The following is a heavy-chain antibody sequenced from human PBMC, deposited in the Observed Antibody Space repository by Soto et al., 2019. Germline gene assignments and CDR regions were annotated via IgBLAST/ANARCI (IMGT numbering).Heavy chain of an antibody. V-gene: IGHV3-23*01. CDR3: AKDLNSGWYAEYYFDY. CDR2: ISGSGGST. CDR1: GFTFSSYA. D-gene: IGHD6-19*01. Sequence: VGSLRLSCAASGFTFSSYAMSWVRQAPGKGLEWVSAISGSGGSTYYADSVKGRFTISRDNSKNTLYLQMNSLRAEDTAVYYCAKDLNSGWYAEYYFDYWGQGTLVTSPQ. J-gene: IGHJ4*02.